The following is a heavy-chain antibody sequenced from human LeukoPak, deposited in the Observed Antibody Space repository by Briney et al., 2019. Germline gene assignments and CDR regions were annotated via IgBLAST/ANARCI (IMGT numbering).Heavy chain of an antibody. V-gene: IGHV3-21*01. CDR2: ISSSSNYI. CDR3: ARDRVGSGSPPPLQPLDC. D-gene: IGHD3-22*01. Sequence: PGGSLRLSCAASRFSFSSYSMNWVRQAPGKGLEWVSSISSSSNYIHYADSVKGRFTISRDNAKNSLYLQMNSLRAEDTAVYFCARDRVGSGSPPPLQPLDCWGQGTLVTVSS. J-gene: IGHJ4*02. CDR1: RFSFSSYS.